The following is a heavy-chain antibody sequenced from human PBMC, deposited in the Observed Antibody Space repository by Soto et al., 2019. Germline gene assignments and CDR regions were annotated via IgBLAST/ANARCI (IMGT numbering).Heavy chain of an antibody. CDR3: ARELRGSGSYYSYNWFDP. J-gene: IGHJ5*02. CDR2: IYYSGST. CDR1: GGSISSYY. D-gene: IGHD3-10*01. Sequence: SETLSLTCTVSGGSISSYYWSWIRQPPGKGLEWIGYIYYSGSTNYNPSLKSRVTISVDTSKNQFSLKLSSVTAADTAVYYCARELRGSGSYYSYNWFDPWGQGTLVTVS. V-gene: IGHV4-59*01.